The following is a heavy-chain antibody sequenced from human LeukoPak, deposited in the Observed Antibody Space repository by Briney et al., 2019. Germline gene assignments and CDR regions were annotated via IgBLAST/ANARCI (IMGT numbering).Heavy chain of an antibody. CDR3: ARLSSGSSSWYDIDY. Sequence: SETLSLTCTVSGGSISSFYWRWIRQPPGKGLEWIGYIYYSGSTNYNPSLKSRVTISVDTSKNQFSLRLNSVTAADTAVYYRARLSSGSSSWYDIDYWGQGTLVTVSS. CDR1: GGSISSFY. CDR2: IYYSGST. V-gene: IGHV4-59*08. J-gene: IGHJ4*02. D-gene: IGHD6-13*01.